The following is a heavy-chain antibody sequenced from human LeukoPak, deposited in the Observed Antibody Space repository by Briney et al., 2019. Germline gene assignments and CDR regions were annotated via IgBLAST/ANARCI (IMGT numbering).Heavy chain of an antibody. V-gene: IGHV1-2*02. Sequence: ASVKVSCKASGYTFTGYYMHWVRQAPGQGLEWMGWINPNSGGTNYAQKFQGRVTMTRDTSISTAYMELSRLRSDDTAVYYCARFLWRAGGFDYWGQGTPVTVSS. CDR3: ARFLWRAGGFDY. CDR2: INPNSGGT. J-gene: IGHJ4*02. D-gene: IGHD1-14*01. CDR1: GYTFTGYY.